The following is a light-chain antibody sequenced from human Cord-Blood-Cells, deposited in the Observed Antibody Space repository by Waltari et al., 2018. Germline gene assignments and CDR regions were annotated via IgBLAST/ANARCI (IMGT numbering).Light chain of an antibody. CDR1: SSDVGSYNL. J-gene: IGLJ1*01. CDR2: EGS. CDR3: CSYAGSSSLYV. Sequence: QSALTQPASVSGSPGQSITISCTGTSSDVGSYNLASWYQQHPGKAPKLIIYEGSKRPSGVSNRFSGSKSGNTASLTISGLQAEDEADYYCCSYAGSSSLYVFGTGTKVTVL. V-gene: IGLV2-23*01.